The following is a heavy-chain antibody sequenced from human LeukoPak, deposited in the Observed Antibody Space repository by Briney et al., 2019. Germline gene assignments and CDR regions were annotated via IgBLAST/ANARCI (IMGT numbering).Heavy chain of an antibody. CDR2: ISGSGGST. V-gene: IGHV3-23*01. CDR3: AKVKAAAGTPLGGSIYEPIDY. CDR1: GFTFSSYA. J-gene: IGHJ4*02. D-gene: IGHD6-13*01. Sequence: PGGSLRLSCAASGFTFSSYAMSWVRQAPGKGLEWVSAISGSGGSTYYADSVKGRFTISRDNSKNTLYLQMNSLRAEDTAVYYCAKVKAAAGTPLGGSIYEPIDYWGQGALVTVSS.